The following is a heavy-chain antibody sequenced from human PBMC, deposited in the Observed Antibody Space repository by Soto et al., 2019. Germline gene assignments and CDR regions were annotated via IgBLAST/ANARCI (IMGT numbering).Heavy chain of an antibody. Sequence: SLRLSCAASGFTFSSYGMHWVRQAPGKGLEWVAVISYDGSNKCYADSVKGRFTISRDNSKNTLYLQMNSLRAEDTAVYYCAKDVVDDSSGYLDYWGQGTLVTVSS. V-gene: IGHV3-30*18. CDR3: AKDVVDDSSGYLDY. D-gene: IGHD3-22*01. CDR1: GFTFSSYG. CDR2: ISYDGSNK. J-gene: IGHJ4*02.